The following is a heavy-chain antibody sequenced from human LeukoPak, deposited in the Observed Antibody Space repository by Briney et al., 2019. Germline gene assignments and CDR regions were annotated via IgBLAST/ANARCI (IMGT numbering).Heavy chain of an antibody. CDR1: GGSISSSSYY. V-gene: IGHV4-61*02. CDR2: IYTSGST. D-gene: IGHD3-22*01. Sequence: KASETLSLTCTVSGGSISSSSYYWSWIRQPAGKGLEWIGRIYTSGSTNYNPSLKSRVTISVDTSKNQFSLKLSSVTAADTAVYYCARGGYDNSGYTTGFDYWGQGTLVTVSS. J-gene: IGHJ4*02. CDR3: ARGGYDNSGYTTGFDY.